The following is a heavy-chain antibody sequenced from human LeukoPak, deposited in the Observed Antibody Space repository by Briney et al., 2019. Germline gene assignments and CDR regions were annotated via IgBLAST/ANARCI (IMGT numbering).Heavy chain of an antibody. J-gene: IGHJ4*02. CDR1: GGSISSYY. CDR2: IYYSGST. CDR3: ARGLAPETYYDYVWGSYLNFDY. D-gene: IGHD3-16*02. Sequence: SETLSLTCTVSGGSISSYYWSWIRQPPGKGLEWIGYIYYSGSTNYNPSLKSRVTISVDTSKNQFTLKLSSVTAADTAVYYCARGLAPETYYDYVWGSYLNFDYWGQGTLVTVSS. V-gene: IGHV4-59*01.